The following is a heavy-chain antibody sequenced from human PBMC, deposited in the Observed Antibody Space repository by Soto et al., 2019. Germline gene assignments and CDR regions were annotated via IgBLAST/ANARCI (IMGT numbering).Heavy chain of an antibody. Sequence: PGGSLRLSCAASGFTFSHYPMHWVRQAPGKGLEWVAVISFDGSNKFYADSVKGRFTISKDNSKNTLYLQMNSLRAEDTAVYYCARETVMITFGGVWFDPWGQGTLVTVSS. J-gene: IGHJ5*02. V-gene: IGHV3-30*04. D-gene: IGHD3-16*01. CDR2: ISFDGSNK. CDR1: GFTFSHYP. CDR3: ARETVMITFGGVWFDP.